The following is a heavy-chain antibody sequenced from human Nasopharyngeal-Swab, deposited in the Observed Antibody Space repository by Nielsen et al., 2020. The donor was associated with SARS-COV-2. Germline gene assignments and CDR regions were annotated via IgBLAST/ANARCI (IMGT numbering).Heavy chain of an antibody. CDR1: GFTFSSFW. V-gene: IGHV3-74*01. CDR2: IDTDGSVT. CDR3: GRDLGGYGGS. D-gene: IGHD3-22*01. Sequence: GESLKISCAASGFTFSSFWMHWVRQVPGEGLVLVSRIDTDGSVTNYADSVKGRFTISRDNDKNTLYLQMNSLRAEDTAVYYCGRDLGGYGGSWGQGALVIVSP. J-gene: IGHJ5*02.